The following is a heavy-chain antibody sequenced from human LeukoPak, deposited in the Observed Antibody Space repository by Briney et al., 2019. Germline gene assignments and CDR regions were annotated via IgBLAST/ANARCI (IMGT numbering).Heavy chain of an antibody. CDR3: TTDAHIVVVVAATGIDP. CDR1: GFTFSNAW. D-gene: IGHD2-15*01. CDR2: VKSKTDGGTT. V-gene: IGHV3-15*01. Sequence: GGSLRLSCAASGFTFSNAWMSWVRQAQGKGLEWVGRVKSKTDGGTTDYAAPVKGRFTISRDDSKNTLYLQMNSLKTEDTAVYYCTTDAHIVVVVAATGIDPWGQGTLVTVSS. J-gene: IGHJ5*02.